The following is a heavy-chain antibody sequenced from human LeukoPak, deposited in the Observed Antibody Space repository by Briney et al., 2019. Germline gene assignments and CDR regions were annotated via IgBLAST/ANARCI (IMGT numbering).Heavy chain of an antibody. D-gene: IGHD6-19*01. Sequence: GGSLRLSCSASGFTFTTYGMNWVRQAPGKGLEWVANIKQDGSEKYYVDSVKGRFTISRDNAKNSLYLQMNSLRAEDTAVYYCEGSVAGRGFDDYWGQGTLVTVSS. CDR1: GFTFTTYG. J-gene: IGHJ4*02. CDR3: EGSVAGRGFDDY. CDR2: IKQDGSEK. V-gene: IGHV3-7*01.